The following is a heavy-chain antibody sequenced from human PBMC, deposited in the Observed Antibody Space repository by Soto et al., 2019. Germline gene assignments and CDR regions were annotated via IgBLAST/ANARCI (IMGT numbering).Heavy chain of an antibody. V-gene: IGHV1-69*01. CDR1: GGTFSSYG. CDR3: ARDGWYVGTVERAARNYYGMDV. Sequence: QVQLVQSGAEVKKPGSSVKVSCKASGGTFSSYGISWVRQAPGQGLEWLGGIIPLFGTVNYAQKFQGRVKITVDESTTTAYMELSSLRSDDTAVYHCARDGWYVGTVERAARNYYGMDVWGQGTTVTVSS. J-gene: IGHJ6*02. CDR2: IIPLFGTV. D-gene: IGHD1-1*01.